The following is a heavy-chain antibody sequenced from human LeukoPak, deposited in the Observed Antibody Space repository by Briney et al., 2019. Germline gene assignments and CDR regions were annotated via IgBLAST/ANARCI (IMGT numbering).Heavy chain of an antibody. CDR2: IYYSGST. J-gene: IGHJ3*02. V-gene: IGHV4-39*01. D-gene: IGHD3-3*01. CDR3: ARHEDPYDFWVGAFDI. Sequence: PSETLSLTCTVSGGSISSTSSYWGWIRQPPGKGLEWIASIYYSGSTYYNPSLKSRVTISVDTSKNQFSLKVTSVTAADTAVYYCARHEDPYDFWVGAFDIWGQGTMVTVSS. CDR1: GGSISSTSSY.